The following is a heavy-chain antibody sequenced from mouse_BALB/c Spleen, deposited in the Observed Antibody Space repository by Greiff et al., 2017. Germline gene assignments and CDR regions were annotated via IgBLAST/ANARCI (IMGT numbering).Heavy chain of an antibody. CDR2: IAPGSGST. V-gene: IGHV1S41*01. CDR1: GYTFTSYW. Sequence: DLVKPGASVKLSCKASGYTFTSYWINWIKQRPGQGLEWIGRIAPGSGSTYYNEMFKGKATLTVDTSSSTAYIQLSSLSSEDSAVYFGAREVGRVFDYWGQGTTLTVSS. J-gene: IGHJ2*01. CDR3: AREVGRVFDY. D-gene: IGHD4-1*01.